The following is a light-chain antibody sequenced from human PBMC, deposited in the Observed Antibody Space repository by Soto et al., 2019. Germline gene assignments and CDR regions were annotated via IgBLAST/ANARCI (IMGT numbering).Light chain of an antibody. J-gene: IGKJ5*01. CDR1: QSVSSNY. CDR3: LQDGTSAPIT. Sequence: EIVLTQSPGTLSLSPGERATLSCRASQSVSSNYLAWYQQKPGQAPSLLIYGASSRATGIPERFSGSGSGTDFTLTINRLEPEDFGMYYCLQDGTSAPITFGQGTRVEIE. CDR2: GAS. V-gene: IGKV3-20*01.